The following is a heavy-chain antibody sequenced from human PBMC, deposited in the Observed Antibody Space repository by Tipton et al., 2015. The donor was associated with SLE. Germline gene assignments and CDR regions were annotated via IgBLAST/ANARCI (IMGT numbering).Heavy chain of an antibody. CDR3: ARGVMWTGLGGS. V-gene: IGHV4-34*01. Sequence: TLSLTCAVYGGSFSGYYWSWIRQPPGKGLEWIGEVNDSGSTIYNPSHQSRVTISADTSKSQFSLRLTSVTAADTSVYYCARGVMWTGLGGSWGQGTLVTVSS. J-gene: IGHJ5*02. D-gene: IGHD2/OR15-2a*01. CDR2: VNDSGST. CDR1: GGSFSGYY.